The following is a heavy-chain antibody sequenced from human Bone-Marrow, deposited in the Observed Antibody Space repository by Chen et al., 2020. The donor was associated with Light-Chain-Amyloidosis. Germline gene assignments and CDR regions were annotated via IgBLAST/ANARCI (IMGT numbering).Heavy chain of an antibody. CDR2: MHHSGSA. V-gene: IGHV4-30-4*01. CDR3: VRETTSTPWFDA. Sequence: QVQLQESGPGLVKPSQTLSLVCSVSGASISSADDYWTWVRQPPGQGLEWIGYMHHSGSATYNPSLRSRVAISLDTSKNQFSLSLTSVTAADSAMYFCVRETTSTPWFDAWGPGTLVTVYS. CDR1: GASISSADDY. J-gene: IGHJ5*02. D-gene: IGHD1-1*01.